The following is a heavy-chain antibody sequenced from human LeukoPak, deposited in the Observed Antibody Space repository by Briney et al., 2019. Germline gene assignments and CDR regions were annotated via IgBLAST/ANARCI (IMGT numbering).Heavy chain of an antibody. V-gene: IGHV3-15*04. CDR2: IGTKTDGGTT. CDR3: TTLPEDYYYGMDV. J-gene: IGHJ6*02. CDR1: GLPLSNAW. Sequence: GGSLRLSCAASGLPLSNAWMSWVRQAPGKGLQWVGRIGTKTDGGTTDYAAPVKGRFTVSRDDSKNTLYLQMNSLKTEDTAVYFCTTLPEDYYYGMDVWGQGTTVTVSS.